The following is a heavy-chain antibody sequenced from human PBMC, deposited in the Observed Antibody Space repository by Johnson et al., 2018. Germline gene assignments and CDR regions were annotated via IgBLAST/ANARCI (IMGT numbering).Heavy chain of an antibody. J-gene: IGHJ3*02. V-gene: IGHV3-30-3*01. CDR2: ISYDGSNK. CDR3: ARGMVPPSGSYYERRPGDAFDI. D-gene: IGHD1-26*01. Sequence: QVQLVQSGGGVVQPGRSLRLSCAASGFTFSSYAMHWVRQAPGKGLEWVAVISYDGSNKYYADSVKGRFTISRDNSKNTLYRQMNSLRAEDTAVYYCARGMVPPSGSYYERRPGDAFDIWGQGTMVTVSS. CDR1: GFTFSSYA.